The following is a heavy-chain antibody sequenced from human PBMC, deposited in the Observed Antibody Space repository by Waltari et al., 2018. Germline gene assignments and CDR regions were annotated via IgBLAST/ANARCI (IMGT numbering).Heavy chain of an antibody. CDR1: GDTFRRYA. CDR3: ARSYYYDRRANYPSLGAFDS. D-gene: IGHD3-22*01. J-gene: IGHJ4*02. Sequence: QVQLVQSGAEVKKPGSSVKVSCTASGDTFRRYAISWVRQAPGQGLEWMGGIFPLFGTTNYAQKFQGRVTMTAEEPTSTAYVELSSLKSEDTAVYFCARSYYYDRRANYPSLGAFDSWGQGTLVTVSS. CDR2: IFPLFGTT. V-gene: IGHV1-69*12.